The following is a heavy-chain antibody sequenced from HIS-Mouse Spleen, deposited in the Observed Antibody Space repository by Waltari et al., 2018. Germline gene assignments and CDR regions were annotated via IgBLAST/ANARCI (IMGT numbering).Heavy chain of an antibody. D-gene: IGHD2-2*01. V-gene: IGHV4-30-4*01. Sequence: QVQLQESGPGLVKPSQTLSLTCTVSGGSISSGDYYWSWIRQPTGKGLEWIGYIYYSGSTYYNPSLTSRVTISVDTSKNQFSLKLSSVTAADTAVYYCARGFYCSSTSCSPEAAFDIWGQGTMVTVSS. CDR2: IYYSGST. CDR3: ARGFYCSSTSCSPEAAFDI. CDR1: GGSISSGDYY. J-gene: IGHJ3*02.